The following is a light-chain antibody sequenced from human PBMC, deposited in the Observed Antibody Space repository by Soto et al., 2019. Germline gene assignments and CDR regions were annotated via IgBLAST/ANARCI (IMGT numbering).Light chain of an antibody. Sequence: QSALTQPASVSGSPGQSITISCTGTSSDVGSYNLVSWYQQHPGKAPKLMIYEGSKRPSGVSNRFSGSKSGNTASMTISGLQAEDEADYYCCSYVDSSTVVFGGGTKLTVL. V-gene: IGLV2-23*01. J-gene: IGLJ2*01. CDR1: SSDVGSYNL. CDR3: CSYVDSSTVV. CDR2: EGS.